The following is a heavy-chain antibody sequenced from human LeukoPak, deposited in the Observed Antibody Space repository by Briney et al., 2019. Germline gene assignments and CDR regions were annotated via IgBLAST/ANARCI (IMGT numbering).Heavy chain of an antibody. V-gene: IGHV1-8*01. Sequence: ASVKVSCKASGYTFTSHDINWVRQATGQGLEWMGWMSPNSGDTGYAQKFQGRVTMTSDSAISTAYMELSSLRSEDTAIYYCVRTPPNWGFDYWGQGTLVTVSS. D-gene: IGHD7-27*01. CDR2: MSPNSGDT. CDR3: VRTPPNWGFDY. J-gene: IGHJ4*02. CDR1: GYTFTSHD.